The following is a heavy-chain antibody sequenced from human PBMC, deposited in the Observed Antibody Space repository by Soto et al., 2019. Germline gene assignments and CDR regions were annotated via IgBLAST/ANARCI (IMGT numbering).Heavy chain of an antibody. CDR3: ARDGPYNWNYGDAFDI. V-gene: IGHV4-59*01. CDR2: IYYSGST. CDR1: GGSISSYY. J-gene: IGHJ3*02. D-gene: IGHD1-7*01. Sequence: SETLSLTCTVSGGSISSYYWSWIRQPPGKGLEWIGYIYYSGSTSYNPSLKSRVTISVDTSKNQFSLKLSSVTAADTAVYYCARDGPYNWNYGDAFDIWGQGTMVTVSS.